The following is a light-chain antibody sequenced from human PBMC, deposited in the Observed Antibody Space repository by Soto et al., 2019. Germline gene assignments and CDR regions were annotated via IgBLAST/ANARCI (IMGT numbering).Light chain of an antibody. Sequence: DIQMTQSPSTLSASVGDRVTITCRASQSISSWLAWYQQKPGKAPKLLIYKASSLESGVPSRFRGSGSGTAFTLTISSLQPDDFATYYCQQYNRYWTFGQWTKVEIK. J-gene: IGKJ1*01. CDR2: KAS. CDR3: QQYNRYWT. V-gene: IGKV1-5*03. CDR1: QSISSW.